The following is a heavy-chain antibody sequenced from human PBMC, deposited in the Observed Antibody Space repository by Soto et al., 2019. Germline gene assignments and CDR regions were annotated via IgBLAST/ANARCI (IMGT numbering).Heavy chain of an antibody. J-gene: IGHJ4*02. D-gene: IGHD6-13*01. V-gene: IGHV3-11*01. CDR1: GFTFSDYY. CDR3: ASRAAAGRSFDY. CDR2: ISSSGNSI. Sequence: GGSLRLSCAASGFTFSDYYMTWIRQAPGKGLEWVSYISSSGNSIYYADSVRGRFTVSRDNAKNSLFLQMNSLRAEDTAVYYCASRAAAGRSFDYWGLGTLVTVYS.